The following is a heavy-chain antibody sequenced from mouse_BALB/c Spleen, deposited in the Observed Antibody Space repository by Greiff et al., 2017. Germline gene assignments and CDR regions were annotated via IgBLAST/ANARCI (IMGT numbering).Heavy chain of an antibody. D-gene: IGHD2-14*01. CDR1: GFTFSSYA. CDR2: ISSGGST. J-gene: IGHJ3*01. Sequence: EVQLVESGGGLVKPGGSLKLSCAASGFTFSSYAMSWVRQTPEKRLEWVASISSGGSTYYPDSVKGRFTISRDNARNILYLQMSSLRSEDTAMYYCAREWRYDDGLSFAYWGQGTLVTVSA. V-gene: IGHV5-6-5*01. CDR3: AREWRYDDGLSFAY.